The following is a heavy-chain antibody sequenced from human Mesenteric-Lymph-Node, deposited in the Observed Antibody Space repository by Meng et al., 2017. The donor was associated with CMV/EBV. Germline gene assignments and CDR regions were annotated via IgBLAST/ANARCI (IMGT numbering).Heavy chain of an antibody. CDR2: IWYDGSNK. CDR1: GFTFSSYG. J-gene: IGHJ6*02. V-gene: IGHV3-33*06. CDR3: AKDRAGSSSYGMDV. Sequence: GESLKISCAASGFTFSSYGMHWVRQAPGKGLEWVAVIWYDGSNKYHADSVKGRFTIPRDNSKNTLYLQMNSLRAEDTAVYYCAKDRAGSSSYGMDVWGQGTTVTVSS. D-gene: IGHD6-13*01.